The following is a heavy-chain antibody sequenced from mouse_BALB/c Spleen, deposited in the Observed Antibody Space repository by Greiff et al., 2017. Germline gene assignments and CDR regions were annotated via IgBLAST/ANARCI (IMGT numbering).Heavy chain of an antibody. CDR3: ARKGWGYEGAMDY. V-gene: IGHV1S81*02. D-gene: IGHD2-2*01. CDR1: GYTFTSYW. Sequence: QVQLKQPGAELVKPGASVKLSCKASGYTFTSYWMHWVKQRPGQGLEWIGEINPSNGRTNYNEKFKSKATLTVDKSSSTAYMQLSSLTSEDSAVYYCARKGWGYEGAMDYWGQGTSVTVSS. J-gene: IGHJ4*01. CDR2: INPSNGRT.